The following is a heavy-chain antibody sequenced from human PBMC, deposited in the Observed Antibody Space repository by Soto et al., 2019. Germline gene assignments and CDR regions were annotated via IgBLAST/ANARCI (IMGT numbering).Heavy chain of an antibody. Sequence: SVKVSCKASGGTFSSYAISWVRQAPGQGLEWMGGIIPIFGTANYAQKFQGRVTITADESTSTAYMELSSLRSEDTAVYYCAREMSIYDNSDNAFDTWGQRTMVTVSS. CDR3: AREMSIYDNSDNAFDT. D-gene: IGHD3-22*01. V-gene: IGHV1-69*13. CDR2: IIPIFGTA. CDR1: GGTFSSYA. J-gene: IGHJ3*02.